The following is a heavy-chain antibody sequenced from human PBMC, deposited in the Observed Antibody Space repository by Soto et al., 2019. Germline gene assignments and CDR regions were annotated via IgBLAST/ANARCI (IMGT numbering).Heavy chain of an antibody. CDR3: NWDWRPAADY. V-gene: IGHV3-73*02. J-gene: IGHJ4*02. CDR2: IRSEPNGHAT. D-gene: IGHD1-1*01. CDR1: GFTFSESA. Sequence: EVQLVESGGGFVRPGGSLTLSCRTSGFTFSESAMNWVRQASGKGLEGVGHIRSEPNGHATEYAASVKGRFTISRDDSRNTAYLQMDSLKTEDTAVYFCNWDWRPAADYWGQGILVTVSS.